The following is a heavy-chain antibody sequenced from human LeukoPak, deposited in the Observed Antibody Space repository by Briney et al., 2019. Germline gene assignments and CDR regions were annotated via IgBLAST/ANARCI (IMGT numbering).Heavy chain of an antibody. D-gene: IGHD3-16*01. V-gene: IGHV3-74*01. J-gene: IGHJ1*01. CDR2: MKSDGST. CDR1: GFTSISYW. CDR3: ARAPSAIGAYNPEHFRH. Sequence: GGSLRLSCAASGFTSISYWMHWVRQAPGKGMVWVSRMKSDGSTNYADSVKGRFTVSRDNAKNTLSLQMTSLRAEDTVVYYCARAPSAIGAYNPEHFRHWGQGTLVTVSS.